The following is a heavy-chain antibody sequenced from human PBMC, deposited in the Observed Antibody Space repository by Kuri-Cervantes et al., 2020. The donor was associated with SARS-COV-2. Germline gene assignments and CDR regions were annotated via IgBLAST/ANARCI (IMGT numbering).Heavy chain of an antibody. CDR3: AGIYGDYDLDY. CDR1: GFTFGSYW. D-gene: IGHD4-17*01. J-gene: IGHJ4*02. CDR2: ITDDGSST. V-gene: IGHV3-74*01. Sequence: GESLKISCAASGFTFGSYWMHWVRQAPGKGLVWVSRITDDGSSTNYADSMKGRFTISRDNAKNTLYLQMNSLRAEDTAVYYCAGIYGDYDLDYWGQGTLVTVSS.